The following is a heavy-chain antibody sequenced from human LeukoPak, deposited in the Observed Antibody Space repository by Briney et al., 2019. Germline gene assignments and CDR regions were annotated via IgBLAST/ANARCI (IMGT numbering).Heavy chain of an antibody. CDR1: GFTFSDYC. J-gene: IGHJ4*02. Sequence: TGGSLRLSCAASGFTFSDYCMSWIRQAPGKGLEWISYISSRGSTIYYADSVKGRFTISRDNAKNSLYLQMNSLRAEDTAVYYCAREGLDRGYFDYWGQGSLVTVSS. CDR2: ISSRGSTI. D-gene: IGHD1-14*01. CDR3: AREGLDRGYFDY. V-gene: IGHV3-11*04.